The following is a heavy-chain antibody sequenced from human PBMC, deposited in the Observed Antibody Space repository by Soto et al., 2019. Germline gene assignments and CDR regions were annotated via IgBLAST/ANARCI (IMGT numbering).Heavy chain of an antibody. CDR2: IIPIFGTA. CDR3: ARSVRRGYSDYVSGRYFDL. J-gene: IGHJ2*01. D-gene: IGHD5-12*01. V-gene: IGHV1-69*01. CDR1: VGTFSSYA. Sequence: QVQLVQSGAEVKKPGSSVKVSCKASVGTFSSYAISWVRQAPGQGLEWMGGIIPIFGTANYAQKFQGRVTITADESTRTAYMELSSLRYEATAVYYCARSVRRGYSDYVSGRYFDLWGRGTLVTVSS.